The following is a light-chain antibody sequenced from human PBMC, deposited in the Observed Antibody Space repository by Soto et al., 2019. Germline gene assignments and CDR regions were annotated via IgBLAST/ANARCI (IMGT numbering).Light chain of an antibody. CDR1: STDVGVYNY. Sequence: QSVLTQPASVSGSPGQSITISCTGTSTDVGVYNYVSWFQQHPGTVPKLIIYEVGKRPSGVSSRFSGSKSGNTASLTISGLQAEDEADYYCISYTTGSRWVFGGGTKVTV. CDR3: ISYTTGSRWV. CDR2: EVG. J-gene: IGLJ3*02. V-gene: IGLV2-14*01.